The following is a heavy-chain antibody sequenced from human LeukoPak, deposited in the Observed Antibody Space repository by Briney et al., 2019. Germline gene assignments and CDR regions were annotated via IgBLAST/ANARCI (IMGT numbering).Heavy chain of an antibody. D-gene: IGHD6-13*01. CDR1: GYTFTSYA. CDR2: INAGNGNT. Sequence: GASVKVSCKASGYTFTSYAMHWVRQAPGQRLEWMGWINAGNGNTKYSQKFQGRVTITRDTSASTAYMELSSLRSEDTAVYYCARALVKYSSSWYGGYWGQGTLVTVSS. J-gene: IGHJ4*02. V-gene: IGHV1-3*01. CDR3: ARALVKYSSSWYGGY.